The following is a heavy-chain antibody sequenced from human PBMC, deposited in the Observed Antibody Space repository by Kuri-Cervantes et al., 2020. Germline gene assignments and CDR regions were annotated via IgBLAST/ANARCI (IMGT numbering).Heavy chain of an antibody. V-gene: IGHV3-7*01. CDR3: ATDKGYFAFDY. CDR2: IKEDGSQR. Sequence: LSLTCAASGFTFSNYWMSWVRQAPGKGLEWVAQIKEDGSQRYYVESLKGRFTISRDNAKNSLFLQINSLRVEDTAVYYCATDKGYFAFDYWGQGTLVTVSS. CDR1: GFTFSNYW. J-gene: IGHJ4*02. D-gene: IGHD1-26*01.